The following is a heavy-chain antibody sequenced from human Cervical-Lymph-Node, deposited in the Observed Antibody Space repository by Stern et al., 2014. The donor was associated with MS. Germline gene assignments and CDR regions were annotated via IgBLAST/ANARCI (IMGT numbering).Heavy chain of an antibody. J-gene: IGHJ6*02. V-gene: IGHV1-46*01. CDR1: GYSFTTYY. CDR3: ARDKYTSDQYGMDV. Sequence: QVQLVESGAEVKKPGASVKVSCKASGYSFTTYYMHWVRQAPGQGLEWMGMINPSGGSPRYAQKFRGRVAMTTDTSTSTVYMELSSLTSEDTAVYYCARDKYTSDQYGMDVWGQGTAVTVSS. CDR2: INPSGGSP. D-gene: IGHD6-25*01.